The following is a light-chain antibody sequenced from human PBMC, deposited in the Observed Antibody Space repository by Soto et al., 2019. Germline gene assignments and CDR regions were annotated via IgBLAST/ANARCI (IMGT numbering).Light chain of an antibody. CDR3: CTDAGTYKV. Sequence: QSALTQPRSVSGSPGQSVTISCTGTSSDIGAYNYVSWYQQHPDEAPKLMIYHVSKRPSGVPDRFSGSKSGNAASLTISGLQAEDEADYYCCTDAGTYKVFGTGTKLTVL. CDR2: HVS. V-gene: IGLV2-11*01. CDR1: SSDIGAYNY. J-gene: IGLJ1*01.